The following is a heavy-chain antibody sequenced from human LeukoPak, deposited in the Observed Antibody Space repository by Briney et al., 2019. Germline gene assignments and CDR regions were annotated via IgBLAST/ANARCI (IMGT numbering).Heavy chain of an antibody. J-gene: IGHJ4*02. CDR2: ISWNSGSI. CDR1: GFTFDDYA. CDR3: AKAVYSSSPSPLGY. Sequence: GGSLRLSCAASGFTFDDYAMHWVRHAPGKGLEWVSGISWNSGSIGYADSVKGRFTISRDNAKNSLYLQMNSLRAEDTALYYCAKAVYSSSPSPLGYWGQGTLVTVSS. V-gene: IGHV3-9*01. D-gene: IGHD6-13*01.